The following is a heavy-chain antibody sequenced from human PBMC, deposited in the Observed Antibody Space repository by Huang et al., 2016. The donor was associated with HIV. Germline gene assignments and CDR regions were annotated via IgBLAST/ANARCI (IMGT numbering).Heavy chain of an antibody. CDR1: GGSFSNHY. CDR2: INHMGST. D-gene: IGHD2-2*01. V-gene: IGHV4-34*02. Sequence: QVHLQQWGSGLLRPSETLSRTCAVYGGSFSNHYWSWVGRSPGKGLVWIGEINHMGSTNYTPSLNSRVTMAIDTSKNQFSLNLTSVTAADTARYFCARGSDIAAMDTVDDALDIWAQGAKVTVFS. J-gene: IGHJ3*02. CDR3: ARGSDIAAMDTVDDALDI.